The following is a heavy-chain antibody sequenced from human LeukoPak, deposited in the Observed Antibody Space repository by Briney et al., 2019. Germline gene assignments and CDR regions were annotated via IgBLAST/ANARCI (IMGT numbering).Heavy chain of an antibody. Sequence: GASVKVSCKASGYTFTSYGISWVRQAPGQGLEWMGWISAYNGNTNYAQKLQGRVTMTTDTSTSTAYMELRSLRSDDTAVCYCARDEYQLLYRWFDLWGQGTLVTVSS. CDR2: ISAYNGNT. J-gene: IGHJ5*02. V-gene: IGHV1-18*01. CDR3: ARDEYQLLYRWFDL. CDR1: GYTFTSYG. D-gene: IGHD2-2*01.